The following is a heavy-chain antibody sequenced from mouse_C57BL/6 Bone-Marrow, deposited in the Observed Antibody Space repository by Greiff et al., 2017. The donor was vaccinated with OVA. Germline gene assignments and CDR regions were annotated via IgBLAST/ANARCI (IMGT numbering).Heavy chain of an antibody. J-gene: IGHJ2*01. CDR2: ISAGGSYT. V-gene: IGHV5-4*01. CDR1: GFTFSSYA. D-gene: IGHD1-1*01. Sequence: EVQLMESGGGLVKPGGSLKLSCAASGFTFSSYAMSWVRQTPEQRLEWVATISAGGSYTYYPDNVKGRFTISRDNAKNNLYLQMSHLEAEDTAMYYCARNYGDYWGQGTTLTVSS. CDR3: ARNYGDY.